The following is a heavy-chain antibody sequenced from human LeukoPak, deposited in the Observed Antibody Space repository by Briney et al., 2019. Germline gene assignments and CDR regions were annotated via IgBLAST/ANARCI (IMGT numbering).Heavy chain of an antibody. CDR3: AKWGSGSYYKGSFDY. CDR2: ISGSGENT. J-gene: IGHJ4*02. V-gene: IGHV3-23*01. Sequence: GGSLRLSCAASGFTFSSYAMSWVRQAPGKGLEWVSTISGSGENTYYADSVKGRFTISRDNSKNSLYLQMYSLRVEDTAVYYCAKWGSGSYYKGSFDYWGQGTLVTVSS. D-gene: IGHD3-10*01. CDR1: GFTFSSYA.